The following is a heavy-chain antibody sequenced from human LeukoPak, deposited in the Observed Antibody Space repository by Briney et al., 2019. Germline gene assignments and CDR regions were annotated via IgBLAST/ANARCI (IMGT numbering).Heavy chain of an antibody. V-gene: IGHV3-7*05. CDR2: IKKDGSEK. CDR1: GFTFSIYW. J-gene: IGHJ4*02. Sequence: PGGPLRLSCAASGFTFSIYWVSWVRQAPGKGLEWVANIKKDGSEKYYGDSVKARFTISRDNANNSLYLQMNSLRAEYTAVYYCARGGDYLDFWGQGTLVTVSS. CDR3: ARGGDYLDF.